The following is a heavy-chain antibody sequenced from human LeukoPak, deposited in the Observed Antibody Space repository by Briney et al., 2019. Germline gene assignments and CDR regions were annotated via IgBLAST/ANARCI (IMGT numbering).Heavy chain of an antibody. CDR3: AKKSVAGHYFDY. D-gene: IGHD6-19*01. V-gene: IGHV3-30*18. CDR2: ISDDGSNK. J-gene: IGHJ4*02. CDR1: GFIFSSYG. Sequence: RSLRLSCSASGFIFSSYGMHWVRQAPGKGLEWVAVISDDGSNKYYADSVKGRFTISRDNSKNTLYLQMNSLRAEDTGVYYCAKKSVAGHYFDYWGQGTLVTVSS.